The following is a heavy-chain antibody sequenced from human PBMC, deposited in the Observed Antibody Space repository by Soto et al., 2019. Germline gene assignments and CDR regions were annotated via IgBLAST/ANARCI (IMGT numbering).Heavy chain of an antibody. J-gene: IGHJ4*01. CDR1: GFTFSNYA. CDR2: IRGSAGTP. CDR3: AKDRDYFDY. V-gene: IGHV3-23*01. Sequence: EVQLLESGGGLVQPGGSLRLSCAASGFTFSNYAMNWVRQAPGKGLEWVASIRGSAGTPYDADSVRGRFTVSRDNSKNTLSLQMNSTGVEDTAVYYCAKDRDYFDYWGQGAMVTVSS.